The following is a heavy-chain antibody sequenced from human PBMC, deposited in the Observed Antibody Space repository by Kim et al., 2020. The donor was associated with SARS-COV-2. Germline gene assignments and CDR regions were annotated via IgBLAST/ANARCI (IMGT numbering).Heavy chain of an antibody. J-gene: IGHJ6*03. V-gene: IGHV3-7*01. CDR2: IKQDGSEK. D-gene: IGHD6-19*01. CDR3: ARSAKETGYSSGWYYYYYYMDV. CDR1: GFTFSSYW. Sequence: GGSLRPSCAASGFTFSSYWMSWVRQAPGKGLEWVANIKQDGSEKYYVDSVKGRFTISRDNAKNSLYLQMNSLRAEDTAVYYCARSAKETGYSSGWYYYYYYMDVWGKGTTVTVSS.